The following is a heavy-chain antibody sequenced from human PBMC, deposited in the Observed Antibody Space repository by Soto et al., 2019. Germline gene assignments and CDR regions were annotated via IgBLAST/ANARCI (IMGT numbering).Heavy chain of an antibody. Sequence: QVQLQESGPGLVKPSETLSLTCTVSGGSISSYYWSWIRQPPGKGLEWIGYIYYSGSTNYNPSLKSRVTISVDTSNNQFSLKLTSVTAADTAVYYCAGGYGDYVLDYWGQGTLVTVSS. J-gene: IGHJ4*02. CDR2: IYYSGST. D-gene: IGHD4-17*01. V-gene: IGHV4-59*08. CDR1: GGSISSYY. CDR3: AGGYGDYVLDY.